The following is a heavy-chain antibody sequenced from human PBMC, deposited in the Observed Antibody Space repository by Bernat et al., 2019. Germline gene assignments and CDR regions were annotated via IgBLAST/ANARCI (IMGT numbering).Heavy chain of an antibody. D-gene: IGHD6-19*01. CDR2: ISNSGHTI. CDR1: GFTFDSYA. J-gene: IGHJ4*02. Sequence: EVQLLESGGGLVQPGGSLRLSCAASGFTFDSYAMTWVRQAPGKGLDWVSVISNSGHTIYYADSVKGRFTISRDNSKNTLYLQMSSLRAEDTAVYYCAKGLPVAGTRGYFDYWGQGTLVTVSS. CDR3: AKGLPVAGTRGYFDY. V-gene: IGHV3-23*01.